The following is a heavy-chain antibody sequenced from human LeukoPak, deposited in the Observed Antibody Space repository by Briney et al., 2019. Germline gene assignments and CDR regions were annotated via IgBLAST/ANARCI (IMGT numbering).Heavy chain of an antibody. D-gene: IGHD6-13*01. Sequence: GGSLRLSCAASGFTFSSYAMSWVRQAPGKGLEWVSAISGSGGSTYYADSVKGRFTISRDNSKNTLYLQMNSLRVEDTAVYYCARAPYPYSTTGGGGDYWGQGTLVTVSS. CDR2: ISGSGGST. CDR3: ARAPYPYSTTGGGGDY. CDR1: GFTFSSYA. J-gene: IGHJ4*02. V-gene: IGHV3-23*01.